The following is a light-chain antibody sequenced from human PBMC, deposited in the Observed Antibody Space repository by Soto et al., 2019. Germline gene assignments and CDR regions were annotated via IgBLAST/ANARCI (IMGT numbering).Light chain of an antibody. J-gene: IGLJ3*02. Sequence: QSALTQPRSVSGSPGQSVTISCTGTSSDVGGYNYVSWYQQHPGKAPKLMIYDVSKRPSGVPDRFSGSKSGNTASLTISGLQAEDEADYYCCSYAGSSFWLFGGGTQLTVL. V-gene: IGLV2-11*01. CDR1: SSDVGGYNY. CDR3: CSYAGSSFWL. CDR2: DVS.